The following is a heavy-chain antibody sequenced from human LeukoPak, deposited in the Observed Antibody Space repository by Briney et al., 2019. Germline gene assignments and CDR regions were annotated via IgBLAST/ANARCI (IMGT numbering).Heavy chain of an antibody. CDR1: GFTFRKYC. J-gene: IGHJ3*02. V-gene: IGHV3-74*01. CDR2: INPDDGST. D-gene: IGHD2-21*01. CDR3: LTIVETDLDAFDI. Sequence: PGGSLRLSCAASGFTFRKYCLHWVRQAPGKGLVWVSRINPDDGSTSYADSVKGRFTISRDNAKSTLYLQMNSLRAEDTAVYYCLTIVETDLDAFDIWGQGTKVTVSS.